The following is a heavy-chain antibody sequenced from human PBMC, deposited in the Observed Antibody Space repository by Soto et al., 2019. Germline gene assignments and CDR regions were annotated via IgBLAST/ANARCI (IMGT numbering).Heavy chain of an antibody. CDR3: SSRVTYSPYYSMDV. V-gene: IGHV5-51*01. CDR2: IFLGASDT. J-gene: IGHJ6*03. D-gene: IGHD2-15*01. CDR1: GYSFTSYW. Sequence: GESLKISCKGSGYSFTSYWIGWVRQMPGKGLEWMGIIFLGASDTSSSPSFQCQVTLSPAKSITTAYLQWSSLNASDTAMSFCSSRVTYSPYYSMDVWGKGTPVTVSS.